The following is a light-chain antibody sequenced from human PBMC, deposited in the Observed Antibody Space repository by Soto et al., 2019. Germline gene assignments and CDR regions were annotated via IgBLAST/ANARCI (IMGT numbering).Light chain of an antibody. CDR3: AAWDDSLNGPV. CDR1: SSNIESNT. CDR2: SYN. J-gene: IGLJ2*01. V-gene: IGLV1-44*01. Sequence: QSVLTQPPSASGTPGQRVTISCSGSSSNIESNTVNWYQQLPGTAPKLLIYSYNRRPSGVPDRFSASKSGTSASLAISGLQSEDEADYYCAAWDDSLNGPVFGGGTQLTVL.